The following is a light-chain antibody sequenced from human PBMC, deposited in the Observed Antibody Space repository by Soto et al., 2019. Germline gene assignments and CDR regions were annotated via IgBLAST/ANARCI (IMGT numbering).Light chain of an antibody. J-gene: IGKJ2*01. CDR2: RAS. Sequence: IVMTQSPATLSVSLGERATLSCRASQSINSNLAWYQQKPGQAPRLLMFRASIRATGFPARFSGSGSGTEFNITISSLQSEDSAVYYCQQYDTFGQGTKLEIK. CDR3: QQYDT. CDR1: QSINSN. V-gene: IGKV3-15*01.